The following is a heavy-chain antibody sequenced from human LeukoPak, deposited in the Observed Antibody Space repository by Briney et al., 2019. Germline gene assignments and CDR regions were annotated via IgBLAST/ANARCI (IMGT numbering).Heavy chain of an antibody. V-gene: IGHV3-20*01. D-gene: IGHD4-23*01. J-gene: IGHJ4*02. CDR2: INWNAGST. CDR1: GFTFDDYA. Sequence: GGSLRLSCAASGFTFDDYAMTWLRQVPGKGLEWVSGINWNAGSTGYADSVKGRFTISRGNAKNSLYLQMNSLRAEDTALYHCARVRGSTVVTPTSYYFDYWGQGTLVTVSS. CDR3: ARVRGSTVVTPTSYYFDY.